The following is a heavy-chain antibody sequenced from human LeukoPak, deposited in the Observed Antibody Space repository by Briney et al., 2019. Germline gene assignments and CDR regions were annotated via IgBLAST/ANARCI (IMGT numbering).Heavy chain of an antibody. V-gene: IGHV3-11*06. J-gene: IGHJ5*02. CDR2: ISSSSYT. CDR3: ARFITMVRGVIPENWFDP. D-gene: IGHD3-10*01. Sequence: GGSLRLSCAASGFTFSDYYMSWIRQAPGKGLEWVSYISSSSYTNYADSVKGRFTISRDNAKNSLYLQMNSLRAEDTAVYYCARFITMVRGVIPENWFDPWGQGTLVTVSS. CDR1: GFTFSDYY.